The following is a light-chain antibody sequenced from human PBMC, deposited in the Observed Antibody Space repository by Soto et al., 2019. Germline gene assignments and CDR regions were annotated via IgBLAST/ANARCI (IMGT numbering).Light chain of an antibody. J-gene: IGLJ1*01. V-gene: IGLV2-8*01. CDR3: ASYAGSITV. Sequence: QSALTQPPSASGSPGQSVTISCTGTSSDVGGYNYVSWYQQHPGKAPKLMIYEVTKRPSGVPDRFSGSKSGNTASLTVSGLHAEEEAYYYCASYAGSITVFGTGTKLTVL. CDR1: SSDVGGYNY. CDR2: EVT.